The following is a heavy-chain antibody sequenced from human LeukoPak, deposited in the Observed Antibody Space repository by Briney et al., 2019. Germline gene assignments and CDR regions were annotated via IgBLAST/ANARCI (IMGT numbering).Heavy chain of an antibody. CDR2: IKQDGSEK. V-gene: IGHV3-7*01. Sequence: GGSLRLSCAASGFIFTNYFMSWVRQAPGKGLEWVANIKQDGSEKYYVDSVKGRFTISRDNAKNSLYLQMNSLRAEDTAVYYCARDFYVWDYWGQGTLVTVSS. CDR3: ARDFYVWDY. D-gene: IGHD3-16*01. J-gene: IGHJ4*02. CDR1: GFIFTNYF.